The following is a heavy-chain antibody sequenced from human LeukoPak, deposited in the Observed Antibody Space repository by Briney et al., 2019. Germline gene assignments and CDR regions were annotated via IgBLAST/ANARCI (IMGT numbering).Heavy chain of an antibody. J-gene: IGHJ4*02. Sequence: PGGSLRLSCGASGFTFSSYWMSWVRQAPGKGLEWVANIKQDGSVKYYVDSVKGRFTISRDNAKNSLYLQMNSLRAEDTAVYYCARDGSSSSGGDYYFDYWGQGSLVTVSS. CDR2: IKQDGSVK. CDR1: GFTFSSYW. D-gene: IGHD2-2*01. V-gene: IGHV3-7*01. CDR3: ARDGSSSSGGDYYFDY.